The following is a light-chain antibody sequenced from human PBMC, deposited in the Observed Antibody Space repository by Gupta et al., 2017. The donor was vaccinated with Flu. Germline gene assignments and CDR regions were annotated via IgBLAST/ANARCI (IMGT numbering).Light chain of an antibody. CDR2: GAS. Sequence: EIVLTQSPGTLSLSPGESATLSCRASQSVRSDYLAWYQQKPGQAPRLLIYGASTRATGCPDKFSGNGSGTDFTLTIIRLEAEDFAVYYCQQENNSPKTFGQGTTVEIK. J-gene: IGKJ1*01. CDR1: QSVRSDY. CDR3: QQENNSPKT. V-gene: IGKV3-20*01.